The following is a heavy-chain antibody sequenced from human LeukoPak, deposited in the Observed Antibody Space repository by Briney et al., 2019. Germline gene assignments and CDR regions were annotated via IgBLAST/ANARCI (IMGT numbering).Heavy chain of an antibody. CDR2: IYYSGST. J-gene: IGHJ5*02. V-gene: IGHV4-39*01. CDR1: GGSISSSSYS. D-gene: IGHD3-22*01. Sequence: SETLSLTCTVSGGSISSSSYSWGWIRQPPGKGLEWIGSIYYSGSTYYNPSLKSRVTISVDTSKNQFSLKLSFVTAADTAVYYCARHRAYYYDSSGYYYDWFDPWGQGTLVTVSS. CDR3: ARHRAYYYDSSGYYYDWFDP.